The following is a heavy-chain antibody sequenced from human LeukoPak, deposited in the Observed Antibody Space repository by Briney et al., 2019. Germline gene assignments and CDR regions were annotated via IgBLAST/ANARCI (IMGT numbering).Heavy chain of an antibody. D-gene: IGHD2-2*01. CDR3: AKELASCCYFDY. CDR1: GFTFSSYD. V-gene: IGHV3-23*01. CDR2: INGRSSST. J-gene: IGHJ4*02. Sequence: GGSLRLSCAASGFTFSSYDMNWVRQAPGKGLEWVSLINGRSSSTHYADSVRGRFTISRDNSKNMLYLQMNSLRAEDTAVYYCAKELASCCYFDYWGQGTLVTVSS.